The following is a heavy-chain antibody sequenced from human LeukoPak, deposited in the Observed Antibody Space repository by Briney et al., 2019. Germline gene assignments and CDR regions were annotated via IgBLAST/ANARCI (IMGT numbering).Heavy chain of an antibody. D-gene: IGHD2-21*02. V-gene: IGHV1-69*04. Sequence: SVKVSCKASGGTFSSYAISWVRQAPGQGLEWMGRIIPILGIANYARKFQGRVTITADKSTSTAYMELSSLRSEDTAVYYCARDSPFCGGDCYFDYWGQGTLVTVSS. CDR2: IIPILGIA. CDR1: GGTFSSYA. J-gene: IGHJ4*02. CDR3: ARDSPFCGGDCYFDY.